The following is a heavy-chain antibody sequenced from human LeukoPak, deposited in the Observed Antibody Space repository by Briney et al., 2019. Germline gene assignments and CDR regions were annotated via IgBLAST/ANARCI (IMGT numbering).Heavy chain of an antibody. J-gene: IGHJ5*02. CDR1: GFTFSSYT. CDR2: ISASSSYI. D-gene: IGHD3-9*01. CDR3: WKSTNYYDILTGYYKPNWVGP. Sequence: GGSLRLSCAASGFTFSSYTMNWVRQAPGKGLEWVSSISASSSYIYYADSVKGRFTISRDNAKNSLYLQMNSLRAEDTAVYYLWKSTNYYDILTGYYKPNWVGPLGQGTLVPVFS. V-gene: IGHV3-21*01.